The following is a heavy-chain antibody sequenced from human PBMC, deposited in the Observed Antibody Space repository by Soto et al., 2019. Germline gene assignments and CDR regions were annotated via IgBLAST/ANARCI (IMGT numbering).Heavy chain of an antibody. CDR3: ARGRTGTTYDAFDI. J-gene: IGHJ3*02. Sequence: EVQLVESGGGLVQPGGSLVPPCATSGFPFSCYAMPWVRQAPGKGLEFVSAVSSNGGSTYYASSVKGRFTVSRDNSKNTLFLQMGSLRPEDMAVYFCARGRTGTTYDAFDIWGLGTMVTVSS. CDR2: VSSNGGST. D-gene: IGHD1-1*01. V-gene: IGHV3-64*01. CDR1: GFPFSCYA.